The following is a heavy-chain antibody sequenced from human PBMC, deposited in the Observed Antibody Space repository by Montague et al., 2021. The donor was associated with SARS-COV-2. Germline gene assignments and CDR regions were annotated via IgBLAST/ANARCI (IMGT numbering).Heavy chain of an antibody. V-gene: IGHV4-34*01. D-gene: IGHD3-22*01. CDR2: IKQSGST. CDR1: GGSFGDYH. CDR3: ARGPLCVSMIVVVCTSASYYFDY. Sequence: SETLSLTCGVYGGSFGDYHWSWIRQPPGKGLEWIGDIKQSGSTNYNPSLKSRVTISVDTSRNQFSLKLTSVTAADTAVYFCARGPLCVSMIVVVCTSASYYFDYWGQGALVTVSS. J-gene: IGHJ4*02.